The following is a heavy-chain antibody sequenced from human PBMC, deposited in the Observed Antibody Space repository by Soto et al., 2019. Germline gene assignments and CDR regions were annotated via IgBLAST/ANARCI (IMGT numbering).Heavy chain of an antibody. Sequence: QLHLVQSGAVVKKPGASVTVSCSASGYPVTAYYMHWVRQAPGRGLEWMGGINPATGAAKYTPTFKGRVTMTRDTSTSTVFMELGGLTSEDTAGFYWARGGGVGVAGSAAFDMWGQGTLVTVSS. CDR2: INPATGAA. V-gene: IGHV1-2*02. CDR1: GYPVTAYY. D-gene: IGHD3-3*01. J-gene: IGHJ3*02. CDR3: ARGGGVGVAGSAAFDM.